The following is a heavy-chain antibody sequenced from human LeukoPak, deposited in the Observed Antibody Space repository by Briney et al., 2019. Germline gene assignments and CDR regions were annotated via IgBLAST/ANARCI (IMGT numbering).Heavy chain of an antibody. CDR1: GFTFSDSW. J-gene: IGHJ5*02. D-gene: IGHD3-16*01. CDR2: IDSGGSTI. Sequence: GGSLLLSCAASGFTFSDSWMQLLRPPRGKGLVGFASIDSGGSTINYADSVKGRFTISRENARNTLYLQRNSRRVEDTALYNCARAAGGPKNWFERWGQGTLVTVYS. V-gene: IGHV3-74*01. CDR3: ARAAGGPKNWFER.